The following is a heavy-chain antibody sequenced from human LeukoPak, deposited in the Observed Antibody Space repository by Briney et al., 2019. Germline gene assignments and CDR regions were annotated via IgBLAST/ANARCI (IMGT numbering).Heavy chain of an antibody. V-gene: IGHV3-23*01. D-gene: IGHD4-17*01. Sequence: SGGSLRLSCAASGFTFSSYAMTWVRQPPGKGLEWVSAISGIGGSTYYAGPVKGRFTISRDNSKNTLYLQMNSLRAEDTAVYYCAKEGDYGYWYFDLWGRGTLVTVSS. J-gene: IGHJ2*01. CDR3: AKEGDYGYWYFDL. CDR1: GFTFSSYA. CDR2: ISGIGGST.